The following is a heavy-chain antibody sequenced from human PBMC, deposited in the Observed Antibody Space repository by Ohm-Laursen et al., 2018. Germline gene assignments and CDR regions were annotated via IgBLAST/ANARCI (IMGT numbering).Heavy chain of an antibody. CDR2: IPYDGSNK. D-gene: IGHD6-19*01. Sequence: SLRLSCAASGFTFSSYGMHWVRQAPGKGLEWVAVIPYDGSNKYYADSVKGRFTISRDNSKNTLYLQMNSLRAEDTAVHYCAKDQGSGWPSTGLFDYWGQGTLVTVSS. J-gene: IGHJ4*02. V-gene: IGHV3-30*18. CDR1: GFTFSSYG. CDR3: AKDQGSGWPSTGLFDY.